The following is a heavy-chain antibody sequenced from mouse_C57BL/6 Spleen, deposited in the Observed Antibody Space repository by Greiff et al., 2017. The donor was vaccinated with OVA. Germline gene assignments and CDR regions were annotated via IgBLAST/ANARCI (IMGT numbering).Heavy chain of an antibody. J-gene: IGHJ2*01. Sequence: QVQLQQPGAELVKPGASVKLSCKASGYTFTSYWMQWVKQRPGQGLEWIGEIDPSDSYTNYNQKFKGKATLTVDTSSSTAYMQLSGLTSEDSAVYYCARSQYFDYWGQGTTLTVSS. V-gene: IGHV1-50*01. CDR3: ARSQYFDY. CDR1: GYTFTSYW. CDR2: IDPSDSYT.